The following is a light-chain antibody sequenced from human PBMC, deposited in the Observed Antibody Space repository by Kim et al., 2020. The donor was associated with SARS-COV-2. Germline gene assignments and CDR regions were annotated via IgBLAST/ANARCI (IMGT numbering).Light chain of an antibody. V-gene: IGKV3-20*01. J-gene: IGKJ1*01. CDR3: QQYGSSPWT. CDR1: HRVISSY. Sequence: PVKRSTLSCRAIHRVISSYLAWYQQNPGQAPRLLIYGASSRATGIPDRFSGSGSVTDFTLTISILGPEDFAVYYCQQYGSSPWTFGQGTKVEIK. CDR2: GAS.